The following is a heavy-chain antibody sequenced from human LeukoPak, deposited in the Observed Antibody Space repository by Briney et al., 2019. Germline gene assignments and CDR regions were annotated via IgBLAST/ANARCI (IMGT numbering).Heavy chain of an antibody. Sequence: PGKSLRLSCAASGFTFSSYAMHWVRQAPGKGLEXXAVIAYDGSNKYYADSVKGRFTISRDNSKNTLYLQMNSLRAEDTAVYYCARLYGTYPGWFDPWGQGTLVTVSS. D-gene: IGHD4-17*01. V-gene: IGHV3-30-3*01. CDR1: GFTFSSYA. CDR2: IAYDGSNK. J-gene: IGHJ5*02. CDR3: ARLYGTYPGWFDP.